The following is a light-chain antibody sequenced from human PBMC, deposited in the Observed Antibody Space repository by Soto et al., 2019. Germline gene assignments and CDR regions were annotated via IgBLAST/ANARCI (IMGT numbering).Light chain of an antibody. CDR3: QTWGAGVVV. CDR2: LNSDGSH. V-gene: IGLV4-69*01. CDR1: SGDSSYA. J-gene: IGLJ2*01. Sequence: QPVLTQSPSASASLGASVKLTCSLSSGDSSYAIAWHQQQPEKGPQYLMKLNSDGSHSKGDGIPDRFSGSSSGAERYLTISSLQSDDEADYYCQTWGAGVVVFGGGTKLTVL.